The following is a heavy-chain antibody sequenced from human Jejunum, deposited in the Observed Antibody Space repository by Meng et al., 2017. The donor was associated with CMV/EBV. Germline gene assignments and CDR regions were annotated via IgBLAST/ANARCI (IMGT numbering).Heavy chain of an antibody. D-gene: IGHD2-15*01. CDR3: ARDLVAATAPNN. CDR2: IDATSTYI. Sequence: SGFDFSTYAMNWVRLAPGKGLEWVSSIDATSTYIYYGDSVKGRFTISRDNARNSLYLQMNSLRAEDTALYYCARDLVAATAPNNWGQGTLVTVSS. CDR1: GFDFSTYA. V-gene: IGHV3-21*01. J-gene: IGHJ4*02.